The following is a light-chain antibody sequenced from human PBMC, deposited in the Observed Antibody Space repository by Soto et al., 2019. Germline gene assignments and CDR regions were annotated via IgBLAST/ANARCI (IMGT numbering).Light chain of an antibody. CDR1: HSLDSN. V-gene: IGKV3-15*01. CDR3: QQYSNWPPYT. CDR2: DTS. Sequence: ETVLTQSPVTLSVSPGESTTLSCRASHSLDSNLAWYQQKPGQAPRLIIYDTSTRATGIPARFSGAGSGTEFPLTISSLQSEDFAVYYCQQYSNWPPYTFGQGTRLEIK. J-gene: IGKJ2*01.